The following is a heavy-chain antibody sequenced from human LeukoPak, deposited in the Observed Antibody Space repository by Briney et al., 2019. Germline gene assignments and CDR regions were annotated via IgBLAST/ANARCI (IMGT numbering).Heavy chain of an antibody. J-gene: IGHJ4*02. V-gene: IGHV3-73*01. CDR1: GFTFSGSA. CDR2: IRSKANSYAT. D-gene: IGHD3-10*01. CDR3: TRWTFGAQGLFDY. Sequence: PGGSLRLSCAASGFTFSGSAMPWVRQASGKGLEWVGRIRSKANSYATAYAASVKGRFTISRDDSKNTAYLQMNSLKTEDTAVYYCTRWTFGAQGLFDYWGQGTLVTVSS.